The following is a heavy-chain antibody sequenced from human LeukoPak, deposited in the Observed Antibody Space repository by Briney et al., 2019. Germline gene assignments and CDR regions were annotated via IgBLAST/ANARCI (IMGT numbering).Heavy chain of an antibody. CDR2: IYYSGST. J-gene: IGHJ4*02. D-gene: IGHD6-13*01. V-gene: IGHV4-59*08. CDR1: GGSISSYY. Sequence: SETLSLTCTVSGGSISSYYWSWIRQPPGKGLEWIGYIYYSGSTNYNPSLKSRVTISVDTSKNQFSLKLSSVTAADTAVYYCASHPAEFSSSWSPRFDYWGQGTLVTVSS. CDR3: ASHPAEFSSSWSPRFDY.